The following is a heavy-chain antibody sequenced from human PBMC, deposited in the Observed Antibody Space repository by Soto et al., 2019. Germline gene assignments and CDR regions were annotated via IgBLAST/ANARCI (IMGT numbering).Heavy chain of an antibody. J-gene: IGHJ4*02. CDR1: GFTVSSNY. D-gene: IGHD5-18*01. CDR2: IYSGGST. Sequence: GGSLRLSCAASGFTVSSNYMSWVRQAPGKGLEWVSVIYSGGSTYYADSVKGRFTISRDNSKNTLYLQMNSLRAEDTAGYYCARVDGIQPMLFDYWGQGTLVTVSS. CDR3: ARVDGIQPMLFDY. V-gene: IGHV3-66*01.